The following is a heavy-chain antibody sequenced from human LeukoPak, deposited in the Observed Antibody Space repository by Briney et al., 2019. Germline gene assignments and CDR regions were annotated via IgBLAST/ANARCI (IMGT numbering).Heavy chain of an antibody. J-gene: IGHJ4*02. CDR3: AIVAIAARPFDY. CDR1: GGSISSSSYY. D-gene: IGHD6-6*01. V-gene: IGHV4-39*01. CDR2: IYYSGST. Sequence: SETLSLTCTVSGGSISSSSYYWGWIRQPPGKGLEWIGSIYYSGSTYYNPSLKSRVTISVDTSKNQFSLKLSSVTAADTAVYYCAIVAIAARPFDYWGQGTLVTVSS.